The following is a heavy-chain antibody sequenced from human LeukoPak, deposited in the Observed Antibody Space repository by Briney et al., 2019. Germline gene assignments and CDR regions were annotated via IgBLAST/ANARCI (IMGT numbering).Heavy chain of an antibody. Sequence: GGSLRFSCAASGFTFSSYGMHWVRQAPGKGLEWVAVISYDGSNKYYADSVKGRFTISRDNSKNTLYLQMNSLRAEDTAVYYCARGPSIAARYDAFDIWGQGTMVTVSS. CDR1: GFTFSSYG. J-gene: IGHJ3*02. CDR3: ARGPSIAARYDAFDI. V-gene: IGHV3-30*03. D-gene: IGHD6-6*01. CDR2: ISYDGSNK.